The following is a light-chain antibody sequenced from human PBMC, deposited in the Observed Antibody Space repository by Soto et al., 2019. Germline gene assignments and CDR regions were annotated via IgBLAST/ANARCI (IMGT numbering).Light chain of an antibody. CDR3: QQFQSFSRT. CDR2: DAS. Sequence: DIQMTQSPSTLSASVGDRVTITCRASESIGTWLAWYQQKPGKASNLLIYDASSLQSGVPSRFSGRGSGTEFTLTISSLQPDDFATYYCQQFQSFSRTFGQGTKVDIK. V-gene: IGKV1-5*01. J-gene: IGKJ1*01. CDR1: ESIGTW.